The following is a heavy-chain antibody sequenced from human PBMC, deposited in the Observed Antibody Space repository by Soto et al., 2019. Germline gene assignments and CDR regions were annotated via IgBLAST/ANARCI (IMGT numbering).Heavy chain of an antibody. D-gene: IGHD2-15*01. CDR1: GYTFTSYY. V-gene: IGHV1-46*01. CDR3: ARKDALYCSGDSCYGMDV. Sequence: QVQLVQSGAEVKKPGASVKGSCKASGYTFTSYYMHWVRQTPGQWLEWMGIINPSGGSTSYAPKFQGRVTMTRDTSTSTVYMELSRLRSEDTAVYYCARKDALYCSGDSCYGMDVWGQGTTVTVSS. CDR2: INPSGGST. J-gene: IGHJ6*02.